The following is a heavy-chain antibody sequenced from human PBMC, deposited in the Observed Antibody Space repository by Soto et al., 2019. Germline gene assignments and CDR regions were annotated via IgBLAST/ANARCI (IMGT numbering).Heavy chain of an antibody. CDR1: GGSFSGYY. CDR2: INHSGST. V-gene: IGHV4-34*04. CDR3: ARGVGYLKGPFDY. D-gene: IGHD5-12*01. J-gene: IGHJ4*02. Sequence: QVQLQQWGAGLLKPSETLSLTCAVYGGSFSGYYWSWIRQPPGKGLEWIGEINHSGSTNHNPSLKSRAPSSVDTSMNQFSLKLSSATAADTAVYYCARGVGYLKGPFDYWGQGTLVTVSS.